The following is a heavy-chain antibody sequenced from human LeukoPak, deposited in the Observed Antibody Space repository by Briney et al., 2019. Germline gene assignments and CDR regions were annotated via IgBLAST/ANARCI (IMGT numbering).Heavy chain of an antibody. CDR2: VKSDGRST. CDR3: ARANSGAYWDYFEN. CDR1: GFXLSSHW. D-gene: IGHD1-26*01. Sequence: PGGSLRLSCGASGFXLSSHWIHWVRQAPGKGLVWVSGVKSDGRSTMYADSVKGRFTISRDNAKNTLYLQLNSLRAEDTAVYYCARANSGAYWDYFENWGQGTQVTVSS. V-gene: IGHV3-74*03. J-gene: IGHJ4*02.